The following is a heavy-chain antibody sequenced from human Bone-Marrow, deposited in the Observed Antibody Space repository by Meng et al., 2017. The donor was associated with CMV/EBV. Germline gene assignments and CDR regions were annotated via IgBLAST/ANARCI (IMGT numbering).Heavy chain of an antibody. V-gene: IGHV4-59*01. Sequence: SPTLSLTCAVYGGSFSGYYWSWIRQPPGKGLEWIGYIYYSGSTNYNPSLKSRVTISVDTSKNQFSLKLSSVTAADTAVYYCARTVAYDFWSGYGYYYYGMDVWGQGTTVTVSS. CDR2: IYYSGST. J-gene: IGHJ6*02. CDR3: ARTVAYDFWSGYGYYYYGMDV. D-gene: IGHD3-3*01. CDR1: GGSFSGYY.